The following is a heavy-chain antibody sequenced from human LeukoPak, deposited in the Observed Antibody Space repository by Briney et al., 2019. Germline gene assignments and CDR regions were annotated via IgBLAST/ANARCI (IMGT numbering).Heavy chain of an antibody. J-gene: IGHJ4*02. CDR1: GGSFSSYYY. Sequence: TLSLTCAVYGGSFSSYYYWTWIRQPPGKALEWLARIDWDDDKYYTTSLKTRLTISKDTSKNQVVLTMTNMDPVDTATYYCARTTGDEIGGGHYFDYWGQGTLVTVSS. D-gene: IGHD3-16*01. CDR3: ARTTGDEIGGGHYFDY. CDR2: IDWDDDK. V-gene: IGHV2-70*11.